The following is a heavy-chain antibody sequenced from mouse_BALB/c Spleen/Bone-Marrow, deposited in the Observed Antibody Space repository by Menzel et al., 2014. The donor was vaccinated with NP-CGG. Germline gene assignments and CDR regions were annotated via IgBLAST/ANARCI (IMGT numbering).Heavy chain of an antibody. CDR1: GDSITSGY. CDR3: ASGGPTMISYYAMDY. CDR2: INFSGST. V-gene: IGHV3-8*02. Sequence: VQLQQSGPGLVKPSQTLSLTCSVTGDSITSGYWNWIRKFPANKLEYMGYINFSGSTYYNPSLKSRISITRDTSKNQYYLQLNSVTTEDTATYYCASGGPTMISYYAMDYWGQGTSVTVSS. D-gene: IGHD2-4*01. J-gene: IGHJ4*01.